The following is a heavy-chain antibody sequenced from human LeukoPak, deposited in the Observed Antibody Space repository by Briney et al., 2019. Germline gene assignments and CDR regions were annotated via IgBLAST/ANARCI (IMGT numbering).Heavy chain of an antibody. D-gene: IGHD3-22*01. J-gene: IGHJ3*02. CDR2: INSDGSST. V-gene: IGHV3-74*01. CDR1: GFTFSTYS. Sequence: PGGSLTLSCAASGFTFSTYSMHWVRQAPGKVRLWVSRINSDGSSTNYADSGKGRFTISRDNAINTLYLQMNSLRAEDTAVYYCAPTSSGWDAFHIWGQGTMVTVSS. CDR3: APTSSGWDAFHI.